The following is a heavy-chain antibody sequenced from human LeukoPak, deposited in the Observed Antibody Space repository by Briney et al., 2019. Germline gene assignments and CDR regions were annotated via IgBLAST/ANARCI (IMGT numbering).Heavy chain of an antibody. CDR2: IKQDGSEK. Sequence: AGGSLRLSCAASGFTFSSYWMSWVRQAPGKGLEWVANIKQDGSEKYYVDSVKGRFTISRDNAKNSLYLQMNSLRAEDTAVYYCARVALRPIDYSNPEFDPWGQGTLVTVSS. CDR1: GFTFSSYW. D-gene: IGHD4-11*01. CDR3: ARVALRPIDYSNPEFDP. V-gene: IGHV3-7*01. J-gene: IGHJ5*02.